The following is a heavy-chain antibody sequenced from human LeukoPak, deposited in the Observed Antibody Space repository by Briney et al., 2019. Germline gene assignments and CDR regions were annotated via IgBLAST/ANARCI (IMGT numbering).Heavy chain of an antibody. V-gene: IGHV1-69*13. CDR1: GYTFTSYD. J-gene: IGHJ4*02. CDR2: IIPIFGTA. Sequence: ASVKVSCKASGYTFTSYDINWVRQAPGQGLEWMGGIIPIFGTANYAQKFQGRVTITADESTSTAYMELSSLRSEDTAVYYCARDLRDGYNYFDYWGQGTLVTVSS. D-gene: IGHD5-24*01. CDR3: ARDLRDGYNYFDY.